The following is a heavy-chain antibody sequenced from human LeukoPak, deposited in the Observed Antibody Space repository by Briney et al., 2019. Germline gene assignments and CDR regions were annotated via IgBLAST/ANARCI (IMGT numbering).Heavy chain of an antibody. J-gene: IGHJ3*02. CDR3: ARYTGTHYYDSSGSEMHAFDI. D-gene: IGHD3-22*01. Sequence: SETLSLTCTVSGGSISSSSYYWGWIRQPPGKGLEWIGSIYYSGSTYYNPSLKSRVTISVDTSKNQFSLKLSSVTAADTAVYYCARYTGTHYYDSSGSEMHAFDIWGQGTMVTVSS. CDR2: IYYSGST. V-gene: IGHV4-39*07. CDR1: GGSISSSSYY.